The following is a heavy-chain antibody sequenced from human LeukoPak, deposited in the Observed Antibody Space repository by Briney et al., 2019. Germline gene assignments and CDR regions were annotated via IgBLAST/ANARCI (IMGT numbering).Heavy chain of an antibody. CDR1: GFTFSDYY. V-gene: IGHV3-11*01. CDR2: ISSSGGSI. CDR3: AKRDFDF. Sequence: GGSLRLSCAASGFTFSDYYMSWFRQAPGKGLQWVPYISSSGGSIYYADSVKGRFTISRDNTKNSLYLQMNSLRAEDTAVYYCAKRDFDFWGQGTLVIVSS. J-gene: IGHJ4*02.